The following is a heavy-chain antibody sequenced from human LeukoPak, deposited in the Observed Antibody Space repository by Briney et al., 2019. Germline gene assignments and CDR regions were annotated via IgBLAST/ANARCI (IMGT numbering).Heavy chain of an antibody. CDR1: GFTFSTYT. D-gene: IGHD1-1*01. CDR2: ISSRSSYI. J-gene: IGHJ6*03. Sequence: GWSLRLSCAASGFTFSTYTMNWVRQAPGKGLEWVSSISSRSSYIYYADSVKGRFTISRDNAKNSLYLQMNSLRAEDTAVYHCARDRLLEDRDYSYYYYMDVWGKGTTVTVSS. CDR3: ARDRLLEDRDYSYYYYMDV. V-gene: IGHV3-21*01.